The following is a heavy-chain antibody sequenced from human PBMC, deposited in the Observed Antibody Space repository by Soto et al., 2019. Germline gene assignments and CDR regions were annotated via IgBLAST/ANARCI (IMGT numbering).Heavy chain of an antibody. D-gene: IGHD2-2*01. J-gene: IGHJ4*02. CDR3: AKDKGGRYCSRTSCLYSFDY. V-gene: IGHV3-23*01. CDR2: ISDSGST. Sequence: PGGSLRLSCXASGFTFSTYAMSWVRQAPGKGLEWVSTISDSGSTYYAGSVKGRFTISRDNSKNTLYLEMNSLRAEDTAVYYCAKDKGGRYCSRTSCLYSFDYWGQGTLVTVSS. CDR1: GFTFSTYA.